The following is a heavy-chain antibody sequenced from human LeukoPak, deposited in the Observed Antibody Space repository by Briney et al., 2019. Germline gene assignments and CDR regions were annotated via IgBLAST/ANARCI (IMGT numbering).Heavy chain of an antibody. CDR1: GFTFSSYA. D-gene: IGHD3-16*01. V-gene: IGHV3-23*01. CDR3: AKDRGDGVEYEESNFDY. CDR2: ISGSGGST. J-gene: IGHJ4*02. Sequence: GGSLRLSCAASGFTFSSYAMSWVRQAPGKGLEWVSAISGSGGSTYYADSVKGRFTISRDNSKNTLFLQMISLRAEDTAVYYCAKDRGDGVEYEESNFDYWGQGTLVTVSS.